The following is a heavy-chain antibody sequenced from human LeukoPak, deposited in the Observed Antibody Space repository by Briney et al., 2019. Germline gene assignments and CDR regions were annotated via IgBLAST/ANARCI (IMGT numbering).Heavy chain of an antibody. V-gene: IGHV3-23*01. D-gene: IGHD2-2*01. CDR3: AKTRIVCTSVSCPGGGFDY. Sequence: PGGSLRHSCAASGFTFSSYAVSWVRQAPGKGLEWVSGIRGSGDITYYADSVKGRFTISRDNFKNTLYLQMNSLRAEDTAVYYCAKTRIVCTSVSCPGGGFDYWGHGTLVTVSS. CDR1: GFTFSSYA. J-gene: IGHJ4*01. CDR2: IRGSGDIT.